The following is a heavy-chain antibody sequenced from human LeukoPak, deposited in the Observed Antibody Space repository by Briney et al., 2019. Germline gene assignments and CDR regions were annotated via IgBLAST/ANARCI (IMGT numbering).Heavy chain of an antibody. V-gene: IGHV1-8*01. CDR1: GYTFTSYD. Sequence: ASVKVSCKASGYTFTSYDINWVRQATGQGLEWMGWMNPNSGNTGYAQKFQGRVTMTRNTSISTAYMELSSLRSEDTAVYYCARRGWSMVRGVIAWFDPWGQGTLVTVSS. CDR2: MNPNSGNT. J-gene: IGHJ5*02. D-gene: IGHD3-10*01. CDR3: ARRGWSMVRGVIAWFDP.